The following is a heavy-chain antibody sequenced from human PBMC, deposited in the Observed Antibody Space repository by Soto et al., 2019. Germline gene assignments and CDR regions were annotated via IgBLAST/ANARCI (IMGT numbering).Heavy chain of an antibody. CDR1: GFTFSSYG. V-gene: IGHV3-30*18. Sequence: PGGSLRLSCAASGFTFSSYGMHWVRQAPGKGLEWVAVISYDGSNKYYADSVKGRFTISRDNSKNTLYLQMNSLRAEDTAVYYCAKDKTRFYPSPLLADYWGQGTLVTVSS. J-gene: IGHJ4*02. CDR3: AKDKTRFYPSPLLADY. D-gene: IGHD3-10*01. CDR2: ISYDGSNK.